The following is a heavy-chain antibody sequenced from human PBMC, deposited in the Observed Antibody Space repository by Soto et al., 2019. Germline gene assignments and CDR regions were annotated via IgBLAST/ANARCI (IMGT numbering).Heavy chain of an antibody. D-gene: IGHD3-16*02. V-gene: IGHV3-23*01. CDR1: GFTFSSYA. CDR2: ISGSGGST. CDR3: ARVWSRRELSAPGY. J-gene: IGHJ4*02. Sequence: GGSLRLSCAASGFTFSSYAMSWVRQAPGKGLEWVSAISGSGGSTYYADSVKGRFTISRDNSKNTLYLQMNSLRSEDTAVYYCARVWSRRELSAPGYWGQGTLVTVSS.